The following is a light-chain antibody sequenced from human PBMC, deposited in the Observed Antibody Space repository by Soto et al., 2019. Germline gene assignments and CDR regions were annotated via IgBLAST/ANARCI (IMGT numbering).Light chain of an antibody. CDR3: QQYKDWPLT. J-gene: IGKJ4*02. V-gene: IGKV3-15*01. Sequence: EIVMTQSPGTLSVSPGEKVTLSCRASQYVSIYLAWYQQKPGQAPRLLIYGASTRATGIPATFSGSGSGTEFTLTISSLQSEDVATFYCQQYKDWPLTFGGGTRVEI. CDR2: GAS. CDR1: QYVSIY.